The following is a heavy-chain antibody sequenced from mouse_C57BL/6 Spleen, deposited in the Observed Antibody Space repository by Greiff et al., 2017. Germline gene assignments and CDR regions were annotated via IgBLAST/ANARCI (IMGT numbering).Heavy chain of an antibody. CDR3: ARHGGLRRYYAMDY. CDR1: GFSLTSYG. Sequence: VKLVESGPGLVAPSQSLSITCTVSGFSLTSYGVHWVRQPPGKGLEWLVVIWSDGSTTYNSALNSRLSISKDNSKSQVFLKMNSLQTDDTAMDYCARHGGLRRYYAMDYWGQGTSVTVSS. CDR2: IWSDGST. V-gene: IGHV2-6-1*01. J-gene: IGHJ4*01. D-gene: IGHD2-4*01.